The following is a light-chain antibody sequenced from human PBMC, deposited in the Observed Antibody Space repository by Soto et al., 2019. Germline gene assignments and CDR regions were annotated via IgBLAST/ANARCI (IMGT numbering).Light chain of an antibody. CDR3: QQYGSPPWA. CDR2: AAS. CDR1: QSVGSNF. V-gene: IGKV3-20*01. Sequence: IVLPQSPGTLSLSPGERATLSCRASQSVGSNFLAWYQQKRGQAPRILIYAASNRASGIPDRFSGSGSGSDFTLTISRLEPEDFAVYYCQQYGSPPWAFGQGTMVEI. J-gene: IGKJ1*01.